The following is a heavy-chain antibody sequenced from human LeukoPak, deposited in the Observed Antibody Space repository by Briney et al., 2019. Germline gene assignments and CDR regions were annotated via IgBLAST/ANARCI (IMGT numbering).Heavy chain of an antibody. Sequence: SQTLSLTCTVSGGSISSGGYYWSWIRQHPGKGLEWTGYIYYSGSTYYNPSLKSRVTISVDTSKNQFSLKLSSVTAADTAVYYCARNYYDGSVYYKDYWGQGTLVTVSS. V-gene: IGHV4-31*03. CDR3: ARNYYDGSVYYKDY. CDR1: GGSISSGGYY. D-gene: IGHD3-22*01. J-gene: IGHJ4*02. CDR2: IYYSGST.